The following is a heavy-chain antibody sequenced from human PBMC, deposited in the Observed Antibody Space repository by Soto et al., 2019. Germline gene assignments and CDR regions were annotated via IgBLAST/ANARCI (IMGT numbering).Heavy chain of an antibody. Sequence: GSLRLSCAASGFTFSSYAMSWVRQAPGKGLEWVSAISGSGGSTYYADSVKGRFTISRDNSKNTLYLQMNSLRAEDTAVYYCAKDRDVVVPAAHRGYYYYGMDVWGQGTTVTVSS. J-gene: IGHJ6*02. D-gene: IGHD2-2*01. V-gene: IGHV3-23*01. CDR3: AKDRDVVVPAAHRGYYYYGMDV. CDR2: ISGSGGST. CDR1: GFTFSSYA.